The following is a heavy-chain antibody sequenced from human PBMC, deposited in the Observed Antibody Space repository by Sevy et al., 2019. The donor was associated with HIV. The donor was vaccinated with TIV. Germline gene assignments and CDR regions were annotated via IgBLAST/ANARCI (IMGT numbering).Heavy chain of an antibody. CDR2: FNPNSGGT. D-gene: IGHD2-2*01. CDR1: GYTFTGYY. J-gene: IGHJ1*01. Sequence: ASVKVSCKASGYTFTGYYMHWVRQAPGQGLEWMGWFNPNSGGTNYAQKFQGRVTMTRDTSISTAYMELSRLRSDDTAVYYCARVPGYCSSTSCFDDEYFQHWGQGTLVTVSS. CDR3: ARVPGYCSSTSCFDDEYFQH. V-gene: IGHV1-2*02.